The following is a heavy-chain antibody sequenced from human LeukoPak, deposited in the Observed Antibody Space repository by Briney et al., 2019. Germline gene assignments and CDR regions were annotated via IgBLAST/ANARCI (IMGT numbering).Heavy chain of an antibody. Sequence: ASVKVSCKASGGTFSSYAISWVRQAPGQGLEWMGGIIPIFGTANYAQKFQGRVTITTDESTSTAYMELSSLRSEDMAVYYCARGTSGSYSRFDYWGQGTLVTVSS. CDR1: GGTFSSYA. D-gene: IGHD1-26*01. CDR3: ARGTSGSYSRFDY. J-gene: IGHJ4*02. CDR2: IIPIFGTA. V-gene: IGHV1-69*05.